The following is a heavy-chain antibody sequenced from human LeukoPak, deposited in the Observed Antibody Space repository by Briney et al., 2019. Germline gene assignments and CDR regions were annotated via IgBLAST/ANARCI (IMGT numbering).Heavy chain of an antibody. D-gene: IGHD3-22*01. V-gene: IGHV3-30*04. Sequence: GGSLRLSCAASGFTFSSYAMHWVRQAPGKGLEWVAVISYDGSNKYYADSVKGRFTISRDNSKNTLYLQMNRLKSEDTATYYCAKGPTEYYYDSSGYFKYWGQGTLVTVSS. CDR1: GFTFSSYA. CDR2: ISYDGSNK. CDR3: AKGPTEYYYDSSGYFKY. J-gene: IGHJ4*02.